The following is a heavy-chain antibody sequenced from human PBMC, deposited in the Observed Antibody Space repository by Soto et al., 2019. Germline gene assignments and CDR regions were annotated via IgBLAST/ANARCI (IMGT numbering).Heavy chain of an antibody. J-gene: IGHJ4*02. D-gene: IGHD6-13*01. V-gene: IGHV1-69*02. Sequence: QVQLVQSGAEVKKPGSSVKVSCKASGGTFSSYTISWVRQAPGQGLERMGRIIPILGIANYAQKFQGRVTITADKSTSTAYMELSSLRSEDTAVYYCARGDSSSWYGTFDYWGQGTLVTVSS. CDR1: GGTFSSYT. CDR2: IIPILGIA. CDR3: ARGDSSSWYGTFDY.